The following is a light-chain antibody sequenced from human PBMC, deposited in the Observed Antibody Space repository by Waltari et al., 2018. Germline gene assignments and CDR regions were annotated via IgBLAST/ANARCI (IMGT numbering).Light chain of an antibody. Sequence: QLVLTQSPSASASLRASVKPTCPLDSGHTSSDIAWHQQQPEKGPRFLMKVDNVGTYKRGAGIPDRFSGSSSGAERYLTITSLQSEDEADYYCQTWGSGIHAFGGGTKLTV. CDR2: VDNVGTY. CDR3: QTWGSGIHA. J-gene: IGLJ2*01. CDR1: SGHTSSD. V-gene: IGLV4-69*01.